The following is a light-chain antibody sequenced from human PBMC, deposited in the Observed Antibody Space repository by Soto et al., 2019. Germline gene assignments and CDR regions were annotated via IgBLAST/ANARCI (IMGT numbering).Light chain of an antibody. V-gene: IGKV3-20*01. CDR1: QSVSSSY. Sequence: EVVFTQTTATLSLSPGGRASLSCSASQSVSSSYLAWYQKRPGQAPRLLMCDASSRATGIPDRFSGSGSGTDFTLTISGLEPEDFAVYYCQHYGNSHLTFGGGT. J-gene: IGKJ4*01. CDR3: QHYGNSHLT. CDR2: DAS.